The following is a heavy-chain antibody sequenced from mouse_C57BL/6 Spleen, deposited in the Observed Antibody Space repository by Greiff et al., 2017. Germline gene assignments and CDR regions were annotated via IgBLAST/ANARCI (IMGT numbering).Heavy chain of an antibody. D-gene: IGHD1-1*01. CDR3: ARHSSYYGAMDY. Sequence: VKLVESGPGLVAPSQSLSITCTVSGFSLTSYGVHWVRQPPGKGLEWLVVIWSDGSTTYNSALKSRLSISKVNSKSQVFLKMNSLQTDDTAIYYCARHSSYYGAMDYWGQGTSVTVAS. CDR2: IWSDGST. CDR1: GFSLTSYG. V-gene: IGHV2-6-1*01. J-gene: IGHJ4*01.